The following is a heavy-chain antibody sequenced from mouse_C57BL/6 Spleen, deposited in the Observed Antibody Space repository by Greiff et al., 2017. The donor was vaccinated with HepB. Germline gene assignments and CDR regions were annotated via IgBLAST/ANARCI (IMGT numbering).Heavy chain of an antibody. CDR3: ARFVTTVVATDY. CDR2: IDPSDSYT. D-gene: IGHD1-1*01. J-gene: IGHJ2*01. CDR1: GYTFTSYW. V-gene: IGHV1-69*01. Sequence: VQLQESGAELVMPGASVKLSCKASGYTFTSYWMHWVKQRPGQGLEWIGEIDPSDSYTNYNQKFKGKSTLTVDKSSSTAYMQLSSLTSEDSAVYYCARFVTTVVATDYWGQGTTLTVSS.